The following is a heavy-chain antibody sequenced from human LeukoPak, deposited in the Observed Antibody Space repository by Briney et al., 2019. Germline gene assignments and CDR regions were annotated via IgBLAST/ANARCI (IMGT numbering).Heavy chain of an antibody. V-gene: IGHV1-18*01. D-gene: IGHD3-22*01. Sequence: GASVKVSCKASGYTFTSYGISWVRQAPGQGLEWMGWISAYNGHTNYAQKLQGRVTITADKSTSTAYMELSSLRSEDTAVYYCARAEYYYDSSGYRHAFDIWGQGTMVTVSS. J-gene: IGHJ3*02. CDR2: ISAYNGHT. CDR1: GYTFTSYG. CDR3: ARAEYYYDSSGYRHAFDI.